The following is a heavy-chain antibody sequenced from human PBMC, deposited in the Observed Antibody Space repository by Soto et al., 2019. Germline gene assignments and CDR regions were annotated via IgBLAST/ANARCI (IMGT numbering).Heavy chain of an antibody. D-gene: IGHD3-10*01. Sequence: QVHLVQSGTEVKKPGASVKVSCKASGCTFTNYAISWVRQAPGQGLEWMGWISGHTGDTKYAQKFQGRVTMTTDTSTSTAYMDLRSLRSDDTAVYYCARPEVPFGESLHWGQGTLVTVSS. V-gene: IGHV1-18*01. J-gene: IGHJ4*02. CDR2: ISGHTGDT. CDR3: ARPEVPFGESLH. CDR1: GCTFTNYA.